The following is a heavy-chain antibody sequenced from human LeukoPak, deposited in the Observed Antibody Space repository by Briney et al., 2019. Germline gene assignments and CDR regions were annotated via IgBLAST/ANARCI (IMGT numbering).Heavy chain of an antibody. V-gene: IGHV3-30*02. CDR3: AKSITIFGVANDAFDI. CDR1: GFTFSSYG. D-gene: IGHD3-3*01. Sequence: GGSLRLSCAASGFTFSSYGMHWVRQAPGKGLEWVSFIRYDGSNKYYADSVKGRFTISRDNSKNTLYLQMNSLRAEDTAVYYCAKSITIFGVANDAFDIWGQGTMVTVSS. CDR2: IRYDGSNK. J-gene: IGHJ3*02.